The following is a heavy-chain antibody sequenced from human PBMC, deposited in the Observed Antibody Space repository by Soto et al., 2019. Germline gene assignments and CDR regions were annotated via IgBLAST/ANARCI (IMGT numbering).Heavy chain of an antibody. Sequence: VQLLESGGGLVQPGGSLRLSCAASGFTFSNYAMSWVRQAPGKALEWVSSINIVGGNTNYADSVRGRFTMSRDDSKNTVFLQMKGLRAEDTAIYYCTKNYYFDSWGQGTLVTVSS. V-gene: IGHV3-23*01. CDR2: INIVGGNT. CDR1: GFTFSNYA. CDR3: TKNYYFDS. J-gene: IGHJ4*02.